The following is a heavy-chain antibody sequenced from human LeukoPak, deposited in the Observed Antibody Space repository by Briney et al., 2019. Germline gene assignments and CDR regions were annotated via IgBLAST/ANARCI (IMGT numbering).Heavy chain of an antibody. V-gene: IGHV1-18*01. CDR3: ARDQVNTRSRQFDAFDI. D-gene: IGHD2-15*01. J-gene: IGHJ3*02. CDR2: ISGYNGDT. Sequence: GASVKVSCKTFGYPFSSCGINWVRQAPGQGLEWMGWISGYNGDTNYAQKFQGRVTMTTDTSTSTAYMEVRSLRSDDTAMYYCARDQVNTRSRQFDAFDIWGQGTMVTVSS. CDR1: GYPFSSCG.